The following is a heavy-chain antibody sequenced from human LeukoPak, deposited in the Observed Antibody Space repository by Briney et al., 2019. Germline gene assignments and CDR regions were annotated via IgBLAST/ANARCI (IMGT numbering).Heavy chain of an antibody. CDR2: IWYDGSNK. D-gene: IGHD3-10*01. J-gene: IGHJ5*02. CDR1: GFTFRNHG. Sequence: HPGGSLRLSCAASGFTFRNHGMYWVRQAPGKGLEWVAIIWYDGSNKYYGDSVKGRFTISRDNSKNMLYLQMNSLRAEDTAVYYCAKDPTSYYASGSSNWFDPWGQGTLVTVSS. V-gene: IGHV3-33*06. CDR3: AKDPTSYYASGSSNWFDP.